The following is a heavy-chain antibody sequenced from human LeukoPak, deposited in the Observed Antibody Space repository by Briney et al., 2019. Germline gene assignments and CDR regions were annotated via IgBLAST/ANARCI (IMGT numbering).Heavy chain of an antibody. J-gene: IGHJ4*02. CDR1: GFTFRSYA. V-gene: IGHV3-30*04. D-gene: IGHD3-10*01. CDR3: ASELLWFEGATDY. CDR2: ISYDGSNK. Sequence: GSLRLSCAASGFTFRSYAVHWVRQAPGQGLEWVAVISYDGSNKYYADSVKGRFTISRDNSKNTLYLQMNSLRLDDTAIYYCASELLWFEGATDYWGQGTLVTVSS.